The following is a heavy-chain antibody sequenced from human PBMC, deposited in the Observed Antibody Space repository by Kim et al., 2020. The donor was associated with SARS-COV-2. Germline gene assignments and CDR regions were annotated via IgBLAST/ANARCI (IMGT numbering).Heavy chain of an antibody. D-gene: IGHD3-3*01. CDR1: GYTFTSYA. CDR3: ARDRIELRFLEWLGFWFDP. V-gene: IGHV7-4-1*02. J-gene: IGHJ5*02. CDR2: INTNTGNP. Sequence: ASVKVSCKASGYTFTSYAMNWVRQAPGQGLEWMGWINTNTGNPTYAQGFTGRFVFSLDTSVSTAYLQISSLKAEDTAVYYCARDRIELRFLEWLGFWFDPWGQGTLVTVSS.